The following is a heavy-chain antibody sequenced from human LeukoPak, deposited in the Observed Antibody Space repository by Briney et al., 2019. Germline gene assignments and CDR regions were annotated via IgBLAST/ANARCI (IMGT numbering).Heavy chain of an antibody. J-gene: IGHJ4*02. V-gene: IGHV3-13*01. CDR2: IGTAGDT. Sequence: AGGPLRLSCAASGFTFSSYDMHWVRQATGKGLEWVSAIGTAGDTYYPGSVKGRFTISRENSKNSLYLQMNSLRAGDTAVYYCARSFGDSRITMIVVVIYPRPDYWGQGTLVTVSS. D-gene: IGHD3-22*01. CDR1: GFTFSSYD. CDR3: ARSFGDSRITMIVVVIYPRPDY.